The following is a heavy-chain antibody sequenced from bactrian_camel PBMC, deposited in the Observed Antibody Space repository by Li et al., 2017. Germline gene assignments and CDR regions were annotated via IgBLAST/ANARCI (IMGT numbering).Heavy chain of an antibody. V-gene: IGHV3S10*01. Sequence: DVQLVESGGGLVQPGGSLRLACAAAGFTFSNYDMSWVRQGPGKGLEWISTIDTGGSTYYADSVRGRFTISKDVAKNTLYLQMNSLKSDDTAMYFCAADSSSWYHYYRWGRGTQVTGS. J-gene: IGHJ4*01. CDR1: GFTFSNYD. CDR3: AADSSSWYHYYR. D-gene: IGHD6*01. CDR2: IDTGGST.